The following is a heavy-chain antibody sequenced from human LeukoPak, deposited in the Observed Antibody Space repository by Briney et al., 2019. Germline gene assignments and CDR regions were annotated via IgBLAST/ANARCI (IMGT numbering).Heavy chain of an antibody. CDR3: ARGLDIGGNATPAPFDY. Sequence: SETLSLTCTVSGGSISSGDYYWSWIRQPPGKGLEWIGYIYYSGSTYYNPSLKSRVTISVDTSKNQFSLKLSSVTAADTAVYYCARGLDIGGNATPAPFDYWGQGTLVTVSS. V-gene: IGHV4-30-4*01. CDR2: IYYSGST. CDR1: GGSISSGDYY. J-gene: IGHJ4*02. D-gene: IGHD4-23*01.